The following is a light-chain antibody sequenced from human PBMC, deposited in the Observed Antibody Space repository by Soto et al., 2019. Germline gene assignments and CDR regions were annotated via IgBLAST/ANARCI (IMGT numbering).Light chain of an antibody. J-gene: IGKJ4*01. V-gene: IGKV3D-15*01. CDR3: QQYDNWPSVT. Sequence: EIVMTQSPATLSVSPGERATLSCRASQSVGRSLAWYQQKPGQAPRLLMYGTSARATGIPATFSGSGSGTEFTLTISSLQSEDFAIYYCQQYDNWPSVTFGGGTKVDIK. CDR1: QSVGRS. CDR2: GTS.